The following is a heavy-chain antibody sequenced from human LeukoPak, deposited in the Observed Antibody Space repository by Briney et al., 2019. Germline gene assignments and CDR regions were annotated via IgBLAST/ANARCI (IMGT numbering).Heavy chain of an antibody. D-gene: IGHD3-10*01. CDR3: ARDGNVLWFRGLGYWFDP. CDR1: GFTFSSYG. V-gene: IGHV3-33*01. CDR2: IWYDGSNK. J-gene: IGHJ5*02. Sequence: PGGSLRLSCAASGFTFSSYGMHWVRQAPGKGLEWVAVIWYDGSNKYYADSAKGRFTISRDNSKNTLYLQMNSLRAEDTAVYYCARDGNVLWFRGLGYWFDPWGQGTLVTVSS.